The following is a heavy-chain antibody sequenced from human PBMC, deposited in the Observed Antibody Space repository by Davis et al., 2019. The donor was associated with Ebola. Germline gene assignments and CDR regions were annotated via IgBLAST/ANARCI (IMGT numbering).Heavy chain of an antibody. CDR3: ASSVYDILTGYYVY. V-gene: IGHV3-7*03. Sequence: GGSLRLSCAASGFTFSSYWMSWVRQAPGKGLEWVANIKQDGSEKYYVDSVKGRFTISRDNAKNSLYLQMNSLRAEDTAVYYCASSVYDILTGYYVYWGQGTLVTVSS. CDR1: GFTFSSYW. D-gene: IGHD3-9*01. J-gene: IGHJ4*02. CDR2: IKQDGSEK.